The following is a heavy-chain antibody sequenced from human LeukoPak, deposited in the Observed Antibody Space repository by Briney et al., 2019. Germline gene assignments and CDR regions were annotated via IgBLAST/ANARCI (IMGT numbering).Heavy chain of an antibody. D-gene: IGHD3-16*01. Sequence: GESPKISCKGSGYSFTIYWIGWVRQMPGKGLEWMGVIYPGDSDTRYSPSFQGQVTISVDKSINTAYLQWNSLKASDTAMYYCARQDGDGLYYFDYWGQGALVTVSS. CDR1: GYSFTIYW. V-gene: IGHV5-51*01. CDR2: IYPGDSDT. CDR3: ARQDGDGLYYFDY. J-gene: IGHJ4*02.